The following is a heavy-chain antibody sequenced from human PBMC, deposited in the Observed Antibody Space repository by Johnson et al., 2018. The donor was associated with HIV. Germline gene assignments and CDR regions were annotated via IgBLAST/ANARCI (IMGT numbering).Heavy chain of an antibody. CDR2: IWYDGSNK. V-gene: IGHV3-33*06. Sequence: QVQLVESGGGVVQPGRSLRLSCAASGFTFSSYGMHWVRQAPGKGLEWVAVIWYDGSNKYSADSVKGRFTISRDNSKNTLYLQMNSLRAEDTAVYYCAKGEERQADYEAFDIWGQGTMVTVSS. CDR1: GFTFSSYG. D-gene: IGHD1-26*01. CDR3: AKGEERQADYEAFDI. J-gene: IGHJ3*02.